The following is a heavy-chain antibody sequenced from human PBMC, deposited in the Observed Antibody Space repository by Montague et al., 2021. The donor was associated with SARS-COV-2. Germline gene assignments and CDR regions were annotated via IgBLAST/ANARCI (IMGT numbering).Heavy chain of an antibody. CDR1: GGSISSSRYY. CDR2: IYYSWST. V-gene: IGHV4-39*01. D-gene: IGHD6-13*01. CDR3: ARLLSWIAAAGTIHYFDY. Sequence: ETLSLTCSVSGGSISSSRYYWGWIRQPPGKGLEWIGSIYYSWSTYYNPSLKSRVTISVDTSKNQFSLKLSSVTAADTAVYYCARLLSWIAAAGTIHYFDYWGQGTLVTVSS. J-gene: IGHJ4*02.